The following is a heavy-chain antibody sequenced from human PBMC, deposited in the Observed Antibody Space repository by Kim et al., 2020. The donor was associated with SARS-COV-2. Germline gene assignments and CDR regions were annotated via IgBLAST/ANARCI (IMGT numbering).Heavy chain of an antibody. D-gene: IGHD3-16*01. J-gene: IGHJ4*02. Sequence: ASVKVSCKVSGHILSELSIHWVRQCPGKGLEWVGGFDPEDRKEMYAWNFQDRATFTEDTSSDTAYMELGNLRPDDTAVYYCATDRAGDFEIRWGGQGTLV. V-gene: IGHV1-24*01. CDR1: GHILSELS. CDR2: FDPEDRKE. CDR3: ATDRAGDFEIRW.